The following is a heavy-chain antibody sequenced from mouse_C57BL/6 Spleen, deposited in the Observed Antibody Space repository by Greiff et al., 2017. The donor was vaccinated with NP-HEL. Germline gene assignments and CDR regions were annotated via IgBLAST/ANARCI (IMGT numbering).Heavy chain of an antibody. Sequence: EVMLVESGGGLVKPGGSLKLSCAASGFTFSSYTMSWVRQTPEKRLEWVATISGGGGNTYYPDSVKGRFTISRDNAKNTLYLQMSSLRSEDTALYYCARHEDYDGDDFAYWGQGTLVTVSA. V-gene: IGHV5-9*01. J-gene: IGHJ3*01. D-gene: IGHD2-4*01. CDR1: GFTFSSYT. CDR2: ISGGGGNT. CDR3: ARHEDYDGDDFAY.